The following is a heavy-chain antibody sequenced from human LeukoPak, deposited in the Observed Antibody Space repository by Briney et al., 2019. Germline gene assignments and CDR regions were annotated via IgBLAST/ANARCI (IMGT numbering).Heavy chain of an antibody. D-gene: IGHD6-13*01. Sequence: ASVKVSCKASGHTFTGYSIHWVRQAPGQGLEWMGWINPNSGDTNYAQKFQGRVTMTRDTSISTAYMELSRLRSDDTAVYYCATPGYSSSWYDYWGQGTLVTVSS. V-gene: IGHV1-2*02. J-gene: IGHJ4*02. CDR2: INPNSGDT. CDR1: GHTFTGYS. CDR3: ATPGYSSSWYDY.